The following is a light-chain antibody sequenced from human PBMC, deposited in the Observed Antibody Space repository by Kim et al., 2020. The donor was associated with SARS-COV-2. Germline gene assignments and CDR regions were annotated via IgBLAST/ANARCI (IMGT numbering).Light chain of an antibody. J-gene: IGKJ5*01. Sequence: DIQMTQSPSSLSASVGDTVTITCRASQIISTSLAWYQHKPGKAPKFLIYDASSLESGVPSRFSGSGSGTEFTLTISSLQPDDFATYYCQQYNSYPVTLGGGTQLDIK. V-gene: IGKV1-16*01. CDR3: QQYNSYPVT. CDR1: QIISTS. CDR2: DAS.